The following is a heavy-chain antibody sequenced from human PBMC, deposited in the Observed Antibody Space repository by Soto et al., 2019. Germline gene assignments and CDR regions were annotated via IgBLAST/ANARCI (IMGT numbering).Heavy chain of an antibody. J-gene: IGHJ4*02. Sequence: PSETLSLTCTVSGDSISDYFYWSWIRQSAGKGLEWIGRIYTDGTTKYNPSLKSRVTLSLDKSKNQFSLRLSSVTAADTAVYYFAREVRGGFTGIFDQWGRGSRVTVSS. CDR1: GDSISDYFY. CDR3: AREVRGGFTGIFDQ. D-gene: IGHD2-15*01. V-gene: IGHV4-4*07. CDR2: IYTDGTT.